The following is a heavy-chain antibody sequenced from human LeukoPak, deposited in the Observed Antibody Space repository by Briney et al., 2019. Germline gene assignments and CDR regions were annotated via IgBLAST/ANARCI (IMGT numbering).Heavy chain of an antibody. V-gene: IGHV4-4*07. CDR1: GCSIISYY. CDR3: ARDSGTTGEVKFDP. J-gene: IGHJ5*02. D-gene: IGHD3-10*01. Sequence: SETLSLTCTVSGCSIISYYLSWIRQPAAKELEWIGRIYSRVTTYNPSPKSRVTMSADTSRNHVSLTLTSVTAADTAVYYCARDSGTTGEVKFDPWGQGTLVTVSS. CDR2: IYSRVT.